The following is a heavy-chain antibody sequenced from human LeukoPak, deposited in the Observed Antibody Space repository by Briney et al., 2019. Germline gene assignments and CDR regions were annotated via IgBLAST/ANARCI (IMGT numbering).Heavy chain of an antibody. V-gene: IGHV3-7*03. Sequence: GGSLRLSCAASGFTFSNYWMSWVRQAPGMGLEWVANINQDGSEKYYVDSVKGRFTISRDNAKNSLYLQMNSLRAEDTAIYYCARAGSLWFGESKLDYWGQGTLVTVSS. CDR2: INQDGSEK. CDR1: GFTFSNYW. CDR3: ARAGSLWFGESKLDY. D-gene: IGHD3-10*01. J-gene: IGHJ4*02.